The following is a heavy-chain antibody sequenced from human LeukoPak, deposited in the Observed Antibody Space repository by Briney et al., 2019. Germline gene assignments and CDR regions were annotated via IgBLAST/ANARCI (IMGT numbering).Heavy chain of an antibody. CDR3: TRRAARWQFDL. V-gene: IGHV3-9*01. J-gene: IGHJ2*01. CDR2: INWKTGNG. CDR1: GFDFDDYA. Sequence: GGSLRLSCAVSGFDFDDYAMHWVRQAPGRGLEWVSGINWKTGNGIYADSVKGRFTISRDNAKNSLYLQMSSLRAEDTALYYCTRRAARWQFDLWGRGTLLTVSS. D-gene: IGHD5-24*01.